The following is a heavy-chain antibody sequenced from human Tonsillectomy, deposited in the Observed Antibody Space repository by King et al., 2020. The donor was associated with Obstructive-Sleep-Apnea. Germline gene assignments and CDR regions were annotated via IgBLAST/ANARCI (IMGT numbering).Heavy chain of an antibody. J-gene: IGHJ4*02. Sequence: GQLVQSGGVVIQPGGSLRLSCAASGFTFDDYTMHWVRQAPGKGLEWVSLISWDGASTYYVDSVKGRFTISRDNSKNSLYLQMNSLRTEDTALYYCAKGVKYSSSWYFDYWGQGTLVTVSS. CDR2: ISWDGAST. D-gene: IGHD6-13*01. CDR1: GFTFDDYT. CDR3: AKGVKYSSSWYFDY. V-gene: IGHV3-43*01.